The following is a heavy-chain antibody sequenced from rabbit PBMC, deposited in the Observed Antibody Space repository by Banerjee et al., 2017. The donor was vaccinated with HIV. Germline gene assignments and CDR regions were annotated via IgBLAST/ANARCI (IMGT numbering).Heavy chain of an antibody. CDR3: AGHHYSSGWNLDL. J-gene: IGHJ4*01. V-gene: IGHV1S40*01. Sequence: QSLEESGGDLVKPGASLTLTCTASGFSFSSGYCMCWVRQAPGKGLEWIACIYAGSSGATYYASWAKGRFTISKTSSTTVTLQMTSLTAADTATYFCAGHHYSSGWNLDLWGPGTLVTVS. D-gene: IGHD4-1*01. CDR1: GFSFSSGYC. CDR2: IYAGSSGAT.